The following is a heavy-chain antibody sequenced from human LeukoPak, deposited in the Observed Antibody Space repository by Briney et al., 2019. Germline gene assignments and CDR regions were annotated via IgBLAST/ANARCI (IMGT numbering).Heavy chain of an antibody. V-gene: IGHV1-8*03. CDR1: GYTSTTYG. D-gene: IGHD3-22*01. Sequence: ASVKVSCKASGYTSTTYGINWVRQATGQGLEWMGWMNTNSGNTGYAQKFQGRVTITRNTSISTAYIELSSLRSEDTAVYYCARETHYDSSGGAFDIWGQGTMVTVSS. J-gene: IGHJ3*02. CDR2: MNTNSGNT. CDR3: ARETHYDSSGGAFDI.